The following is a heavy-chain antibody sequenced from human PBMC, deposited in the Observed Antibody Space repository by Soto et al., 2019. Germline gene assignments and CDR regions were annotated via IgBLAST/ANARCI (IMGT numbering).Heavy chain of an antibody. CDR1: GGSFSGYY. CDR3: ARVRITFGGVIVSFDY. Sequence: QVQLQQWGAGLLKPSETLSLTCAVYGGSFSGYYWSWIRQPPGKGLEWIGEINHSGSTNYNPSLKSQVTISVDTSKNQFSLKLCSVTAAVTAVYYCARVRITFGGVIVSFDYWGQGTLVTVSS. D-gene: IGHD3-16*02. V-gene: IGHV4-34*01. CDR2: INHSGST. J-gene: IGHJ4*02.